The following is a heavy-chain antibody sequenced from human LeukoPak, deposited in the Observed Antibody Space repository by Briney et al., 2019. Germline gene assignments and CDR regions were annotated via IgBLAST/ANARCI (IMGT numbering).Heavy chain of an antibody. V-gene: IGHV1-69*02. CDR3: AITMGFPVAIINGFRFDP. CDR2: IIPILGIT. D-gene: IGHD5-12*01. CDR1: GGTFS. Sequence: ASVKVSCKASGGTFSITWVRQAPGQGPEWRGRIIPILGITNYAQKIPGRVTINAHKSKSTPYMELRSLRSEDTAVYVCAITMGFPVAIINGFRFDPCGQGTLVTVSS. J-gene: IGHJ5*02.